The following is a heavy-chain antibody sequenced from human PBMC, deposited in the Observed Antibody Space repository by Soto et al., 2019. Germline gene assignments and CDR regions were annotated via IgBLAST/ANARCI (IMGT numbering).Heavy chain of an antibody. D-gene: IGHD6-19*01. Sequence: QVQLQQWGAGLLKPTETLSLTCAVYGGSFSGYYWSWIRQPPGKGLEWIGEINHSGSTNYNPSLKSRVTISVDTSKNQFSLKLSSVTAADTAVYYCARGLRIAVAARPTINWYFDLWGRGTLVTVSS. CDR3: ARGLRIAVAARPTINWYFDL. CDR1: GGSFSGYY. J-gene: IGHJ2*01. CDR2: INHSGST. V-gene: IGHV4-34*01.